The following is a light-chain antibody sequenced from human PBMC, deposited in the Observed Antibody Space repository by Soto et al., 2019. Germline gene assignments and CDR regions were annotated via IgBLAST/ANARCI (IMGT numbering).Light chain of an antibody. V-gene: IGLV2-23*01. CDR1: SSDIGGYNL. CDR3: CSYAGSTTWV. CDR2: EGS. Sequence: QSALTQPASVSGSPGQSITISCAGTSSDIGGYNLVSWYQQHPGKAPKLMIYEGSKPPSGVSTRFSGSKSGNTASLTISGLQSEDEADYYCCSYAGSTTWVFGGGTKLTVL. J-gene: IGLJ3*02.